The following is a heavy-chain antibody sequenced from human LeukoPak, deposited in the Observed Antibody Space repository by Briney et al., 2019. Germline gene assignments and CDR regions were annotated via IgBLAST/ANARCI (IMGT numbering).Heavy chain of an antibody. D-gene: IGHD4-11*01. V-gene: IGHV1-69*05. Sequence: GASVEVSCKASGGTFSSYAISWVRQAPGQGLEWMGGIIPIFGTANYAQKFQGRVTITTDESTSTAYMELSSPRSEDTAVYYCARDHARGSRATTVFWSNWFDPWGQGTLVTVSS. CDR2: IIPIFGTA. CDR1: GGTFSSYA. CDR3: ARDHARGSRATTVFWSNWFDP. J-gene: IGHJ5*02.